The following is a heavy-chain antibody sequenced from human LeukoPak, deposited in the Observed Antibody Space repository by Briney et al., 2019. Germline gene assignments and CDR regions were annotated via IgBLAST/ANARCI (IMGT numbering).Heavy chain of an antibody. CDR3: ARVEGCSSTSCYRWYFDY. J-gene: IGHJ4*02. CDR1: GFIFTGYS. CDR2: INPNSGGT. V-gene: IGHV1-2*02. Sequence: GASVRVSCKTSGFIFTGYSMHWVRQAPGQGLEWMGWINPNSGGTNYAQKFQGRVTMTRDTSISTAYMELSRLRSDDTAVYYCARVEGCSSTSCYRWYFDYWGQGTLVTVSS. D-gene: IGHD2-2*02.